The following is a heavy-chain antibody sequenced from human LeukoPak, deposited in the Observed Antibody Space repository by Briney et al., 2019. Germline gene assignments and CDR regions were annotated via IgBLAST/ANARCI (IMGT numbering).Heavy chain of an antibody. Sequence: GGSLRLSCAASGFTLSSYAMHWVRQPAGKGLEWVSAIGTAGDTFYPGSVKGRFTISRENAKKSLLLQMNSLRVEDTAVYYCARLGKKYYDFWSGYYYLGGDGMDVWGQGTTVTVSS. CDR3: ARLGKKYYDFWSGYYYLGGDGMDV. D-gene: IGHD3-3*01. J-gene: IGHJ6*02. V-gene: IGHV3-13*01. CDR1: GFTLSSYA. CDR2: IGTAGDT.